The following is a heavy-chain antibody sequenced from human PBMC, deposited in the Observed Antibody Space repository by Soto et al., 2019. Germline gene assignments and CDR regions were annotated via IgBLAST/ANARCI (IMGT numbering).Heavy chain of an antibody. V-gene: IGHV3-23*01. CDR2: ISSGGDRT. J-gene: IGHJ2*01. CDR3: ARKVLGSTSRPDWWYFDL. CDR1: GFTFINYA. D-gene: IGHD2-2*01. Sequence: EVQLLESGGGLVQPGGSLRLSCVGSGFTFINYAMNWVRQTPGKGLEWVSGISSGGDRTFDEDSVKGRFTISRDNSKNTVNLQMNSLRADDTAVYYCARKVLGSTSRPDWWYFDLWGRGTLVTVSS.